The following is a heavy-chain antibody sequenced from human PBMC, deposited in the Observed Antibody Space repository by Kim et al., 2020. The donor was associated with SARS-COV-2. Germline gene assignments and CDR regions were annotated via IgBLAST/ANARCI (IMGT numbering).Heavy chain of an antibody. CDR3: AKSRAPMGTVYYYYGMDV. V-gene: IGHV3-30*02. Sequence: GRFTITRDNAKNTLYLQMHSLRAEDTAVYYCAKSRAPMGTVYYYYGMDVWGQGTAVTVSS. J-gene: IGHJ6*02. D-gene: IGHD1-1*01.